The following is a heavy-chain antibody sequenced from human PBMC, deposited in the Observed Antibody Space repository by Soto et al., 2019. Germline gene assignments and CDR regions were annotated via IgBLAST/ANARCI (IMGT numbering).Heavy chain of an antibody. CDR2: IIPILGTA. V-gene: IGHV1-69*01. J-gene: IGHJ6*02. CDR1: GGTFSSYA. D-gene: IGHD3-3*01. Sequence: QVQLVQSGAEVKKPGSSVKVSCKASGGTFSSYAISWVRQAPGQGLEWMGGIIPILGTANYAQKFQGRVTITADESTSTAYMELSSLRSEDTAVYYCARERYYDFWSGYYNRGEYYYGMDVWGQGTTVTVSS. CDR3: ARERYYDFWSGYYNRGEYYYGMDV.